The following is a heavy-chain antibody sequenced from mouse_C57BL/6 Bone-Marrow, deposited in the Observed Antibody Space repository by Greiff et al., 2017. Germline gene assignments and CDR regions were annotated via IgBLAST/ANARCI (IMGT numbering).Heavy chain of an antibody. V-gene: IGHV1-64*01. CDR2: IHPNSGST. CDR1: GYTFTSYW. J-gene: IGHJ1*03. CDR3: ARWGQLGPWYFDV. D-gene: IGHD4-1*02. Sequence: QVQLQQSGAELVKPGASVKLSCKASGYTFTSYWMHWVKQRPGQGLEWIGMIHPNSGSTNYNEKFKSKATLTVDKSSSTAYMQLSSLTSEDSAVYYCARWGQLGPWYFDVWGTGTTVTVSS.